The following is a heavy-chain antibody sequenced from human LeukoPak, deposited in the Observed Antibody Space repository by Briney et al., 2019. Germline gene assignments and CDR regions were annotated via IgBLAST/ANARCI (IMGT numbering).Heavy chain of an antibody. V-gene: IGHV4-59*01. Sequence: SETLSFTCTVSGGSISSYYWSWIRQPPGKGLEWIGYIYYSGSTNYNPSLKSRVTISVDTSKNQFSLKLSSVTAADTAVYYCARAVYGDYFDPWGQGTLVTVSS. CDR2: IYYSGST. D-gene: IGHD4-17*01. CDR1: GGSISSYY. CDR3: ARAVYGDYFDP. J-gene: IGHJ5*02.